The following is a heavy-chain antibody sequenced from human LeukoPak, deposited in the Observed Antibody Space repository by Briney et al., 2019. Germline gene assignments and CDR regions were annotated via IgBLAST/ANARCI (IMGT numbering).Heavy chain of an antibody. Sequence: PGGSLRLSCAASGFTFSSYGMHWVRQAPGKGLEWVAVISYDGSNKYYADSVKGRFTISGDNSKNTLYLQMNSLRAEDTAVYYCARSRIVVVTAIFDYWGQGTLVTVSS. D-gene: IGHD2-21*02. CDR1: GFTFSSYG. J-gene: IGHJ4*02. CDR2: ISYDGSNK. V-gene: IGHV3-30*03. CDR3: ARSRIVVVTAIFDY.